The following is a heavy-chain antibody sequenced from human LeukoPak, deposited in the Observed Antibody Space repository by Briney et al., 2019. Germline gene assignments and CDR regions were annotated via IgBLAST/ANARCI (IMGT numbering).Heavy chain of an antibody. J-gene: IGHJ6*03. CDR1: GGSISSYY. CDR2: IYYSGST. V-gene: IGHV4-59*08. Sequence: SETLSLTCTVSGGSISSYYWSWIRQPPGKGLEWIGYIYYSGSTNYNPSLKSRVTISVDTSKNQFSLKLSSVTAADTAVHYCARHRTGYSSGWYSGYYMDVWGKGTTVTISS. D-gene: IGHD6-19*01. CDR3: ARHRTGYSSGWYSGYYMDV.